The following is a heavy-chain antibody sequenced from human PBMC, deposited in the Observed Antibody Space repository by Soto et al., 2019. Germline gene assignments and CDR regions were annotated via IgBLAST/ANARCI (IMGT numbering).Heavy chain of an antibody. Sequence: VQLVESGGGVVQPGRSLRLSCAASGFTFSDYAMHWVRQAPGKGLEWVAVVSHDGRNTHYADSVKGRFTISRDSSKNTVALEMTSLRAEDTAGYYCAKGGRQWLVTSDFNCWGQGALVTVSS. D-gene: IGHD6-19*01. CDR1: GFTFSDYA. CDR2: VSHDGRNT. J-gene: IGHJ4*02. V-gene: IGHV3-30*18. CDR3: AKGGRQWLVTSDFNC.